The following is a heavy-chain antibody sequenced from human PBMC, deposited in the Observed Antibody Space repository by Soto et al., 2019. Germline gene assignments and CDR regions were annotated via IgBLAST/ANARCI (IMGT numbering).Heavy chain of an antibody. Sequence: EVQLVESGGGLIQPGGSLRLSCAASGFTVSSNYMSWVRQAPGKGPEWVSVIYSGGSTYYADSVKGRFTISRDNSKNTLYLQMNSLRAEDTAVYYCARVGYAVTTGGAFDIWGQGTMVTVSS. J-gene: IGHJ3*02. CDR3: ARVGYAVTTGGAFDI. V-gene: IGHV3-53*01. CDR2: IYSGGST. CDR1: GFTVSSNY. D-gene: IGHD4-17*01.